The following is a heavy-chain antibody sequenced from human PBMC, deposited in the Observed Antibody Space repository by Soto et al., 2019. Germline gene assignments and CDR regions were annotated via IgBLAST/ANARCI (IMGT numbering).Heavy chain of an antibody. D-gene: IGHD3-22*01. CDR2: INPNSGGT. V-gene: IGHV1-2*02. CDR3: ARESRTYYYDSSGLSFDY. J-gene: IGHJ4*02. CDR1: GYTFTGYY. Sequence: GASVKVSCKASGYTFTGYYMHWVRQAPGQGLEWMGWINPNSGGTNYAQKFQGRVTMTRDTSTSTAYMELSRLRSDDTAVYYCARESRTYYYDSSGLSFDYWGQGTLVTVSS.